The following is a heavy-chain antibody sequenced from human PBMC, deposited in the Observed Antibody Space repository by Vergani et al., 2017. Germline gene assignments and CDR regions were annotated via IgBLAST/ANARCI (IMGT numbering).Heavy chain of an antibody. CDR3: ARGGELLGERGFDY. J-gene: IGHJ4*02. D-gene: IGHD1-26*01. V-gene: IGHV3-66*01. Sequence: EVQLVESGGGLVKPGGSLRLSCAASGFTFSSYSMNWVRQAPGKGLEWVSVIYSGGSTYYADSVKGRFTISRDNSKNTLYLQMNSLRAEDTAVYYCARGGELLGERGFDYWGQGTLVTVSS. CDR2: IYSGGST. CDR1: GFTFSSYS.